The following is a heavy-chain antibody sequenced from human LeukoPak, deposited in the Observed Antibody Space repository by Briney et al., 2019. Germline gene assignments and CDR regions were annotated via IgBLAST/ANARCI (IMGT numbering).Heavy chain of an antibody. CDR2: IYYSGST. CDR1: GGSVTSGSYY. CDR3: ARDLGYCTNGVCHTRFDY. V-gene: IGHV4-61*01. J-gene: IGHJ4*02. D-gene: IGHD2-8*01. Sequence: SETLSLTCTVSGGSVTSGSYYWSWIRQPPGKGLEWIGYIYYSGSTKYNPSLKSRVTISVDTSKNQLSLKLSSVTAADTAVYYCARDLGYCTNGVCHTRFDYWGQGTLVAVSS.